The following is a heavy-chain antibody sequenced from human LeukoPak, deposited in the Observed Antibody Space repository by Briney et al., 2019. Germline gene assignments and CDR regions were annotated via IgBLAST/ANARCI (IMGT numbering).Heavy chain of an antibody. CDR2: IYYSGST. J-gene: IGHJ4*02. CDR3: ARLPQPSTYYDILTGYSPGNSIDY. CDR1: GGSISSYY. V-gene: IGHV4-59*08. D-gene: IGHD3-9*01. Sequence: SETLSLTCTVSGGSISSYYWSWIRQPPGKGLEWIGYIYYSGSTNYNPSLKSRVTISVDTSKNQFSLKLSSVTAADTAVYYCARLPQPSTYYDILTGYSPGNSIDYWGQGTLVTVSS.